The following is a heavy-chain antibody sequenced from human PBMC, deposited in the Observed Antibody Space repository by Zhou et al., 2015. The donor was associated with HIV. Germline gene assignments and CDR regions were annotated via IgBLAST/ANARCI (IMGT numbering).Heavy chain of an antibody. CDR2: MNPNSGNT. J-gene: IGHJ5*02. D-gene: IGHD6-19*01. CDR3: ARGPLVKQWLVRSRRGDWFDP. CDR1: GYTFTSYD. Sequence: LVQSGAEVKVSCKASGYTFTSYDINWVRQATGQGLEWMGWMNPNSGNTGYAQKFQGRVTMTRNTSISTAYMELSSLRSEDTAVYYCARGPLVKQWLVRSRRGDWFDPWGQGTLVTVSS. V-gene: IGHV1-8*01.